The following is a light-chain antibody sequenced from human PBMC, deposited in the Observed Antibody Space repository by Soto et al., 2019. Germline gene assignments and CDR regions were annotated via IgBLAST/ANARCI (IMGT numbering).Light chain of an antibody. CDR2: KAS. CDR3: QQYNIYWT. Sequence: DIQLPQAPSPLSETVGEIVPGTCRASQSVSNWLAWYQQKPEKAPKLLIYKASSLESGVPSRFSGSGSGTEFTLTISSLQPDDIATYYCQQYNIYWTFGQGTEVDIK. CDR1: QSVSNW. J-gene: IGKJ1*01. V-gene: IGKV1-5*03.